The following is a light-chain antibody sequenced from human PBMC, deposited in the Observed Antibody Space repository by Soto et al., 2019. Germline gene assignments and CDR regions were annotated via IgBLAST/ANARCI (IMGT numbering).Light chain of an antibody. CDR1: SSNIGAGYD. CDR2: GNS. Sequence: QAVVTQPPSVSGAPGQRVTISCTGSSSNIGAGYDVHWYQQLPGTAPKLLIYGNSNRPSGVPDRFSGSKSGTSASLTITGLQAEDEADYYYQSYDSSLSAHVVFGGGTKVTAL. J-gene: IGLJ2*01. CDR3: QSYDSSLSAHVV. V-gene: IGLV1-40*01.